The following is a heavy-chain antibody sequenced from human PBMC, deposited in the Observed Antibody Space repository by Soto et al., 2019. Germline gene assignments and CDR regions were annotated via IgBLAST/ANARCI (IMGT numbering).Heavy chain of an antibody. V-gene: IGHV5-51*01. Sequence: VESLKISCRGSGYSFTSYWIGRVRQMPWKGLEWMGIIYPGDSDTRYSPSFQGQVTISADKSISTAYLQWSSLKASDTAMYYCARLKVVATWGWFDPWGQGTLVTVSS. CDR3: ARLKVVATWGWFDP. CDR1: GYSFTSYW. J-gene: IGHJ5*02. D-gene: IGHD2-15*01. CDR2: IYPGDSDT.